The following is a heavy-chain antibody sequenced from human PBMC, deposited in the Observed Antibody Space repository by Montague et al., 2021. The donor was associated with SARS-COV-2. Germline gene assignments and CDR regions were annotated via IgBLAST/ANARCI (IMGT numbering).Heavy chain of an antibody. Sequence: SLRLSCAASGFTVSSNYMSWVRQAPGKGLEWVSVIYSGDSTYYADSVKVRFTISRHNSMNTLYFHMNSLRAEDTAVYYCARDHGSGWFTFDYWGQGTLVTVSS. V-gene: IGHV3-53*04. CDR3: ARDHGSGWFTFDY. CDR2: IYSGDST. CDR1: GFTVSSNY. D-gene: IGHD6-19*01. J-gene: IGHJ4*02.